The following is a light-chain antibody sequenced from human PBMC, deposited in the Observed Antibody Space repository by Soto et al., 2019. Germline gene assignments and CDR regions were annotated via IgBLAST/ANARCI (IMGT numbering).Light chain of an antibody. J-gene: IGKJ2*01. V-gene: IGKV3-20*01. Sequence: EIVLTQSPGTLSLSPGERAALSCRASQSVSSSFLAWYQQKPGQTPRLLIYDASGRATGIPDRFSGSGSGTDFTLTISRLEPEDFAVYYCQHYGSSPHTFGQGTKLEIK. CDR3: QHYGSSPHT. CDR1: QSVSSSF. CDR2: DAS.